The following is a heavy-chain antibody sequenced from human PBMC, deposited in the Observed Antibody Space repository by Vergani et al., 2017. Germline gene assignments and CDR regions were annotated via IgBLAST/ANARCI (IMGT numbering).Heavy chain of an antibody. CDR3: ARAVVVVPAAIHYYYYYMDV. Sequence: QVQLVQSGAEVKKPGSSVKVSCKASGGTFSSYAISWVRQAPGQGLEWMGGIIPIFGTANYAQKFQGRVTITADESTSTAYMELSSLRSEHTAVYYCARAVVVVPAAIHYYYYYMDVWGKGTTVTVSS. CDR2: IIPIFGTA. D-gene: IGHD2-2*01. J-gene: IGHJ6*03. V-gene: IGHV1-69*01. CDR1: GGTFSSYA.